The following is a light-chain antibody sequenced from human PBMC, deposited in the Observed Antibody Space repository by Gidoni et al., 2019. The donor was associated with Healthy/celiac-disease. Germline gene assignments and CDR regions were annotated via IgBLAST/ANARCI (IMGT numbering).Light chain of an antibody. CDR3: SSYAGSSTLV. CDR1: RSDVGGYTY. V-gene: IGLV2-14*01. CDR2: DLS. J-gene: IGLJ3*02. Sequence: QSALTQPASVSGSPGQSITISCTGTRSDVGGYTYVSWYQQHPGKAPKLMIYDLSNRPSGVSNRFSGSKSGNTASLTISGLQAEDEADYYCSSYAGSSTLVFGGGTKLTVL.